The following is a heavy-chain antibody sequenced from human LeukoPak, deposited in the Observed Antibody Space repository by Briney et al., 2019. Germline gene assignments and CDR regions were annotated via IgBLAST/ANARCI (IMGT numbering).Heavy chain of an antibody. CDR1: AGSIRSSSFF. Sequence: NSSETLSLTCTVSAGSIRSSSFFWDWIRQPPGKGLEWIGSIYYSGSTYYNPSLKSRVTMSIDTSKNQFSLNLSSVTAADTAVYYCATGDVGVPTAAQRPLDYWGQGTLVTVSS. CDR3: ATGDVGVPTAAQRPLDY. J-gene: IGHJ4*02. D-gene: IGHD2-2*01. V-gene: IGHV4-39*01. CDR2: IYYSGST.